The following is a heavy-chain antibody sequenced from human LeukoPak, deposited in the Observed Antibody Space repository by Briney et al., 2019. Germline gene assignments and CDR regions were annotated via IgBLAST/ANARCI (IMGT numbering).Heavy chain of an antibody. Sequence: ASVKVSCKASGYTLTSYDINWVRQATGQGLEWMGWMNPNSGNTGYAQKFQGRVTMTRNTSISTAYMELSSLRSEDTAVYYCARGHNYDFWSGYFDYYYGMDVWGQGTTVTVSS. D-gene: IGHD3-3*01. CDR1: GYTLTSYD. V-gene: IGHV1-8*01. CDR2: MNPNSGNT. CDR3: ARGHNYDFWSGYFDYYYGMDV. J-gene: IGHJ6*02.